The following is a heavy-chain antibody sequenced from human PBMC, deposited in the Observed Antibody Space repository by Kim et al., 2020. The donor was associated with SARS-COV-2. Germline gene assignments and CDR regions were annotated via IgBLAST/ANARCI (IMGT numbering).Heavy chain of an antibody. V-gene: IGHV2-5*02. CDR3: AHLVLDSSGFITSINRYYFDY. Sequence: SVPTLVNPTQTLTLTCTFSGFSLSTSGVGVGWIRQPPGKALEWLALIYWDDDKRYSPSLKSRLTITKDTSKHQVVLTMTNMDPVDTATYYCAHLVLDSSGFITSINRYYFDYWGQGTLVTVSS. CDR2: IYWDDDK. D-gene: IGHD3-22*01. CDR1: GFSLSTSGVG. J-gene: IGHJ4*02.